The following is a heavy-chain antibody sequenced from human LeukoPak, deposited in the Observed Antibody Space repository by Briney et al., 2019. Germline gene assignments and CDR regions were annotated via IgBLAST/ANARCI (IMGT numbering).Heavy chain of an antibody. D-gene: IGHD3-22*01. CDR3: ASFPLQDYYDSSGPS. Sequence: SVKVSCKASGGTFSSCAISWVRQAPGQGLEWMGRIIPIFGTANYAQKFQGRVTITADKSTSTAYMELSSLRSEDTAVYYCASFPLQDYYDSSGPSWGQGTMVTVSS. CDR1: GGTFSSCA. CDR2: IIPIFGTA. V-gene: IGHV1-69*06. J-gene: IGHJ3*01.